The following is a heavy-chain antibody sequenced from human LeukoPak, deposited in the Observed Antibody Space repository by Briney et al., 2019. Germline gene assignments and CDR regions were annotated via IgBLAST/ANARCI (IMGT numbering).Heavy chain of an antibody. CDR1: GGSISSSNW. V-gene: IGHV4-4*02. D-gene: IGHD2-2*01. CDR2: IYHSGST. Sequence: SETLSLTCAVSGGSISSSNWWSWVRQPPGKGLEWIGEIYHSGSTNYNPSLKSRVTISVDKSKNQFSLKLSSVTAADTAVYYCARGSVVVVPAHAFDIWDQGTMVTVSS. CDR3: ARGSVVVVPAHAFDI. J-gene: IGHJ3*02.